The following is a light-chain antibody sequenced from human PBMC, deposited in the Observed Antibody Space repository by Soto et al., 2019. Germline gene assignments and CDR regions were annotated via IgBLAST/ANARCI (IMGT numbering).Light chain of an antibody. CDR2: EGS. CDR1: SSDVGSYNL. V-gene: IGLV2-23*01. CDR3: CSYAGSNSYV. Sequence: QSVLTQPASVSGSPGQSITISCTGTSSDVGSYNLVSWYQQHPGKAPKLMIYEGSKRPSGVSNRFSGSKSDNTASLIISGLQAEDEADYYCCSYAGSNSYVFGTGTKVTVL. J-gene: IGLJ1*01.